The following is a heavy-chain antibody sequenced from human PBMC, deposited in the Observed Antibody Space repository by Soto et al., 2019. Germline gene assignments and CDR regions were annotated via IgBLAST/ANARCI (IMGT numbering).Heavy chain of an antibody. D-gene: IGHD2-2*01. J-gene: IGHJ6*02. CDR2: IIPILGIA. V-gene: IGHV1-69*02. CDR3: ARADCSSTSCYENYYYGMDV. Sequence: GASVKVSCKASGGTFSSYTISWVRQAPGQGLEWMGRIIPILGIANYAQKFQGRVTITADKSTSTAYMELSSLRSEDTAVYYCARADCSSTSCYENYYYGMDVWGQGTTVTVSS. CDR1: GGTFSSYT.